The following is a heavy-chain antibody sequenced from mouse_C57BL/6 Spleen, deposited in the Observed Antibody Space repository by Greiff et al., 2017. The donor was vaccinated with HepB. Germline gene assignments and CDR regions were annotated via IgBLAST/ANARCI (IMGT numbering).Heavy chain of an antibody. Sequence: QVQLQQPGAELVKPGASVKMSCKASGYTFTSYWITWVKQRPGQGLEWIGDIYPGSGSTNYNEKFKSKATLTVDTSSSTAYMQLSSLTSEDSAVYYCARRDYDYDAEAWFAYWGQGTLVTVSA. CDR3: ARRDYDYDAEAWFAY. D-gene: IGHD2-4*01. V-gene: IGHV1-55*01. J-gene: IGHJ3*01. CDR2: IYPGSGST. CDR1: GYTFTSYW.